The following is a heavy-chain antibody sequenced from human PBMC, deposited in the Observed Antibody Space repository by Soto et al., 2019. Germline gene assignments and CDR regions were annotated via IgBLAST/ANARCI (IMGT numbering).Heavy chain of an antibody. J-gene: IGHJ6*02. CDR1: GYSFTNYW. CDR3: ARHPYGDYESMDA. V-gene: IGHV5-51*01. D-gene: IGHD4-17*01. Sequence: PGDSLKISCKGSGYSFTNYWIGWVRQMPGKGLEWMGIIYPGDSDTRYSPSLQGQVTISADKSISTTYLQWSSLKASDTAMYYCARHPYGDYESMDAWGQGTTVTVFS. CDR2: IYPGDSDT.